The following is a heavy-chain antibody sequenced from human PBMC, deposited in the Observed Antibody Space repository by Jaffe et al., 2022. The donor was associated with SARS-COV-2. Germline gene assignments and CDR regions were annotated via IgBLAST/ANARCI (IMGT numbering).Heavy chain of an antibody. V-gene: IGHV4-39*01. D-gene: IGHD5-18*01. CDR3: ARCGTAMVGGGVYNWFDP. CDR2: IYYSGST. Sequence: QLQLQESGPGLVKPSETLSLTCTVSGGSISSSSYYWGWIRQPPGKGLEWIGSIYYSGSTYYNPSLKSRVTISVDTSKNQFSLKLSSVTAADTAVYYCARCGTAMVGGGVYNWFDPWGQGTLVTVSS. J-gene: IGHJ5*02. CDR1: GGSISSSSYY.